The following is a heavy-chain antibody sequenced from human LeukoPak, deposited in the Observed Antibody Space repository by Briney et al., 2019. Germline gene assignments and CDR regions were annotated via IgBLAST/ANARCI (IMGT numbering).Heavy chain of an antibody. D-gene: IGHD3-16*02. J-gene: IGHJ4*02. CDR1: GYTFTSYG. CDR2: ISAYNGNT. Sequence: ASVKVSCKASGYTFTSYGISWVRQAPGRGLEWMGWISAYNGNTNYAQKLQGRVTMTTDTSTSTAYMELRSLRSDDTAVYYCARRPEWVWGSYRSSYFDYWGQGTLVTVSS. V-gene: IGHV1-18*01. CDR3: ARRPEWVWGSYRSSYFDY.